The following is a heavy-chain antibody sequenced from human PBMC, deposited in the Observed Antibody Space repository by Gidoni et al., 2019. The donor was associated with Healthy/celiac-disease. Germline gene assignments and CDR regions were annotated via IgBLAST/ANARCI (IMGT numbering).Heavy chain of an antibody. D-gene: IGHD5-18*01. J-gene: IGHJ4*02. Sequence: QVQLVESVGGVVQPGRSLRLPCTASGFTFSSYGMHWVRQAPCKGLEWVAVISYDGSNKYYADSVKGRFTISRDNSKNTLYLQMNSLRAEDTAVYYCATLYSYGTGAEGAFDYWGQGTLVTVSS. V-gene: IGHV3-30*03. CDR2: ISYDGSNK. CDR3: ATLYSYGTGAEGAFDY. CDR1: GFTFSSYG.